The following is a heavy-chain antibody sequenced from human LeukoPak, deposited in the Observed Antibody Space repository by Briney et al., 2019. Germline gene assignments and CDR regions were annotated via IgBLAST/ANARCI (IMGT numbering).Heavy chain of an antibody. D-gene: IGHD1-26*01. J-gene: IGHJ4*02. CDR2: ISSSSRYI. V-gene: IGHV3-21*01. Sequence: GGSLRLSCAASGFTFSSYSMNWVRQAPGKGLEWVSSISSSSRYIYYADSVKGRFTISRDNAKNSLYLQMNSLRAEDTAVYYCERDLIVGATDYWGQGTLVTVSS. CDR3: ERDLIVGATDY. CDR1: GFTFSSYS.